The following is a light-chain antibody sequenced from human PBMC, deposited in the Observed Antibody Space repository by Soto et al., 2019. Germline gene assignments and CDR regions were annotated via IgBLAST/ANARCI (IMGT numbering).Light chain of an antibody. CDR2: EVT. CDR3: CSYAGSSTYVL. CDR1: SSDVGRYNL. V-gene: IGLV2-23*02. Sequence: QPASVSGSPGQSITISCAGTSSDVGRYNLVSWYQHHPGTAPKLMIYEVTKRPSGVSDRFSGSKSGNTASLTISGLQAEDEADYYCCSYAGSSTYVLFGGGTKLTVL. J-gene: IGLJ2*01.